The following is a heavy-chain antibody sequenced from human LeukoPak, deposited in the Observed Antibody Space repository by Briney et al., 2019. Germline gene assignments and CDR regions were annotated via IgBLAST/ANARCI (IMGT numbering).Heavy chain of an antibody. CDR2: INPNSGGT. Sequence: ASVKVSCKASGYTFTGYYIHWVRQAPGQGLEWMGGINPNSGGTNYAQKFHGRVTMTRDTSITTAHMELSRLRSDDTAVFYCAGAGAGSALFDYWGQGTLVTVSS. J-gene: IGHJ4*02. D-gene: IGHD6-19*01. CDR3: AGAGAGSALFDY. V-gene: IGHV1-2*02. CDR1: GYTFTGYY.